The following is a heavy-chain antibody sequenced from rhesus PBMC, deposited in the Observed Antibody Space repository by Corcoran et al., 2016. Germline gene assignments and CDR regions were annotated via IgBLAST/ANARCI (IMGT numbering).Heavy chain of an antibody. CDR3: ARGEGIAAGPYFDY. CDR2: IYGSSAST. V-gene: IGHV4-147*01. CDR1: GYSISSNY. J-gene: IGHJ4*01. Sequence: QVQLQESGPGLVKPSETLSLTCAVSGYSISSNYWSWTRQPPGKGRGWIGCIYGSSASTYYNPTLKSRVTVSTDTSKNQCSLKLSAVTAADSAVYYCARGEGIAAGPYFDYWGQGVLVTVSS. D-gene: IGHD6-13*01.